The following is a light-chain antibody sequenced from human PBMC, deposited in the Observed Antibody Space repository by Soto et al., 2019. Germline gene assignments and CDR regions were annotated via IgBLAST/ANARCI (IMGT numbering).Light chain of an antibody. V-gene: IGKV1-39*01. CDR2: AAS. J-gene: IGKJ1*01. CDR1: QSISRY. CDR3: QQSYGTPRT. Sequence: DIQMTQSPSSRPASLEDIVTITRRTSQSISRYLNWYEQNTEKAPNLLSYAASSLQSGVPSRFSDSGSGTDFTLTISGLQPADFPTYYCQQSYGTPRTFGQGTKV.